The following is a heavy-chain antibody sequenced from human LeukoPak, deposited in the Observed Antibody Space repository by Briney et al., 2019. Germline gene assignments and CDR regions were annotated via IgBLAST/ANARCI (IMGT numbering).Heavy chain of an antibody. CDR3: ARDTDGDGYNSENDAFDI. J-gene: IGHJ3*02. CDR1: GGTFSSYA. CDR2: IIPIFGTA. V-gene: IGHV1-69*05. Sequence: ASVKVSCKASGGTFSSYAISWVRQAPGQGLEWMGGIIPIFGTANYAQKFQGRVTITTDESTSTAYMELSSLRSEDTAVYYCARDTDGDGYNSENDAFDIWGQGTMVTVS. D-gene: IGHD5-24*01.